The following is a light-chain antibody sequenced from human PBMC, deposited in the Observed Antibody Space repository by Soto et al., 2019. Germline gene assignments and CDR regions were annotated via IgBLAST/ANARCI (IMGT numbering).Light chain of an antibody. CDR1: QSVSYN. CDR3: QQYKNWPPLT. J-gene: IGKJ4*01. V-gene: IGKV3-15*01. Sequence: EIVMTQSPATLSVSPGERATLSCRASQSVSYNLALYQQKPGQGPRLLIYGAFTRATGIPARFSGSGSGTEVTLTIGSLQSEDFGVYYCQQYKNWPPLTFGGGTKVEIK. CDR2: GAF.